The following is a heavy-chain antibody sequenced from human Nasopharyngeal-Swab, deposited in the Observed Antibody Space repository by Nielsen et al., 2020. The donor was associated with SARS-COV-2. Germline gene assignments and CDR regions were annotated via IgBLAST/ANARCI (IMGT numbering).Heavy chain of an antibody. CDR2: ISGSGGST. D-gene: IGHD1-26*01. CDR1: GFTFSSYV. V-gene: IGHV3-23*01. J-gene: IGHJ6*03. CDR3: AKDGEATSSYYYYYYMDV. Sequence: GESLKISCAASGFTFSSYVMSWVRQAPGKGLEWVSAISGSGGSTYYADSVKGRFTISRDNSKNTLYLQMNSLRAEDTAVYYCAKDGEATSSYYYYYYMDVWGKGTTVTVSS.